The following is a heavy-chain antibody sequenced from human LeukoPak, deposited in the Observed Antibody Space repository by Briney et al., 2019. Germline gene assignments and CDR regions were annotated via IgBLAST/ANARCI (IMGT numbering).Heavy chain of an antibody. D-gene: IGHD3-22*01. CDR1: GFTFSTYS. Sequence: GGSLRLSCAASGFTFSTYSMNWVRQAPGKGLEWVSYISSSSTTIYYADSVKGRFTISRDNAKKSLYLQMNSLRAEDTAVYYCARGLYYFDTSGYLYYWGQGTLVTVSS. CDR2: ISSSSTTI. V-gene: IGHV3-48*01. J-gene: IGHJ4*02. CDR3: ARGLYYFDTSGYLYY.